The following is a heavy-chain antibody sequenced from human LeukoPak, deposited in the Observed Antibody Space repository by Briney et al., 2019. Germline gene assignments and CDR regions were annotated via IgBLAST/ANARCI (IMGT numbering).Heavy chain of an antibody. CDR2: ISGSGGST. D-gene: IGHD3-22*01. CDR1: GFTFSSYG. Sequence: GGSLRLSCAASGFTFSSYGMSWVRQAPGKGLEWVSAISGSGGSTYYADSVKGRFTISRDNSKNTLYLQMNSLRAEDTAVYYCAKKKHYYDSSGPYYFDYWGQGTLVTVSP. J-gene: IGHJ4*02. CDR3: AKKKHYYDSSGPYYFDY. V-gene: IGHV3-23*01.